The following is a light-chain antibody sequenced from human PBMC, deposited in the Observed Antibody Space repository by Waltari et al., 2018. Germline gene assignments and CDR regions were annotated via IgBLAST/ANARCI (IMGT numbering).Light chain of an antibody. CDR2: AAS. J-gene: IGKJ2*01. Sequence: ETVMTQSPVTLSVSPGERATLSCRASQSIGTNLAWYQQKPGQAPRLLIFAASTRASGVPARFSGSGSGTVFTLTISSLQAEDFAVYYCQQYNNWPTYAFGQGTKLEI. CDR3: QQYNNWPTYA. V-gene: IGKV3-15*01. CDR1: QSIGTN.